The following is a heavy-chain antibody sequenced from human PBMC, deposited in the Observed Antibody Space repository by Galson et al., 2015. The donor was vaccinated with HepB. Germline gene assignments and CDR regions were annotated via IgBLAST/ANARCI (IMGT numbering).Heavy chain of an antibody. CDR1: GFTFSNAW. V-gene: IGHV3-15*01. CDR2: IKSKTDGGTT. J-gene: IGHJ4*02. Sequence: SLRLSCAASGFTFSNAWMSWVRQAPGKGLKWVGRIKSKTDGGTTDYAAPVKGRFTISRDDSKNTLYLQMNSLKTGDTAVYYCTTVSPIVATLDYWGQGTLVTVSS. D-gene: IGHD5-12*01. CDR3: TTVSPIVATLDY.